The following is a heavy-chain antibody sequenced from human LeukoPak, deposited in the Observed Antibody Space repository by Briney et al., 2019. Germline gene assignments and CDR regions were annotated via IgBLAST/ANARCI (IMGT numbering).Heavy chain of an antibody. CDR2: MNPNSGNT. J-gene: IGHJ4*02. Sequence: ASVKVSCKASGHTFTSYDINWVRQATGQGLEWMGWMNPNSGNTGYAQKFQGRVTMTRNSSLNTAYMGLSGLRSEDTAVYYCARRRSLFDSSGYYNPLIDYWGQGTLVTVSS. D-gene: IGHD3-22*01. CDR1: GHTFTSYD. CDR3: ARRRSLFDSSGYYNPLIDY. V-gene: IGHV1-8*01.